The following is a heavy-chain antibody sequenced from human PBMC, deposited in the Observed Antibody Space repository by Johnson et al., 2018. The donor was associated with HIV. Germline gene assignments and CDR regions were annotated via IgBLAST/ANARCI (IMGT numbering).Heavy chain of an antibody. Sequence: VQLVESGGGVVRPGGSLRLSCAASGFTFNDYAMSWVRLAPGKGLEWVSGINWNGGSTGYADSVKGRFTISRDNAKNSLYLQMNSLRAEDTALYYCARDFVAFGECTAFDIWGQGTMVTVSS. CDR1: GFTFNDYA. D-gene: IGHD3-10*01. V-gene: IGHV3-20*04. J-gene: IGHJ3*02. CDR3: ARDFVAFGECTAFDI. CDR2: INWNGGST.